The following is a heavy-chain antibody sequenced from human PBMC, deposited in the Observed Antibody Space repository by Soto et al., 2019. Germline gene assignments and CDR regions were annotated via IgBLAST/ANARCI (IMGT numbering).Heavy chain of an antibody. CDR2: IYYSGST. V-gene: IGHV4-59*12. D-gene: IGHD1-26*01. J-gene: IGHJ4*02. CDR1: DGSISSYY. CDR3: TRGLFSGSSYSGSWYYFDS. Sequence: ASETLSLSCSVADGSISSYYWSWIRQPPGKGLEWIGYIYYSGSTNYNPSLKSRVTISVDTSNNKFSLELSSVTAADTAVYYCTRGLFSGSSYSGSWYYFDSWGQGTMVTVSS.